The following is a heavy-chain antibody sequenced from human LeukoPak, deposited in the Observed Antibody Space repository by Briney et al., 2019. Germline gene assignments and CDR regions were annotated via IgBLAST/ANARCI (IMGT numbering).Heavy chain of an antibody. D-gene: IGHD6-13*01. V-gene: IGHV3-30*01. J-gene: IGHJ6*03. CDR3: ARAFRAKRAVGVAADGIGADYYYYYYMDV. CDR1: GFTFSSYA. CDR2: ISYDGSNK. Sequence: GGSLRLSCAASGFTFSSYAMHWVRQAPGKGLEWVAVISYDGSNKYYADSVKGRFTISRDNSKNTLYLQMNSLRAEDTAVYCCARAFRAKRAVGVAADGIGADYYYYYYMDVWGKGTTVTVSS.